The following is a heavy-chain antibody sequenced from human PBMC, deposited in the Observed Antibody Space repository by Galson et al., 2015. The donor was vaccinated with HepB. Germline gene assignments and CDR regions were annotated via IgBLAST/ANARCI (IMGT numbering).Heavy chain of an antibody. CDR3: ARDGGRVGATTLYYFDY. J-gene: IGHJ4*02. CDR2: INAGNGNT. CDR1: GYTFTSYA. V-gene: IGHV1-3*01. D-gene: IGHD1-26*01. Sequence: SVKVSCKASGYTFTSYAMHWVRQAPGQRLEWMGWINAGNGNTKYSQKFQGRVTITRDTSASTAYMELSSLRSEDTAVYYCARDGGRVGATTLYYFDYWGQGTLVTVSS.